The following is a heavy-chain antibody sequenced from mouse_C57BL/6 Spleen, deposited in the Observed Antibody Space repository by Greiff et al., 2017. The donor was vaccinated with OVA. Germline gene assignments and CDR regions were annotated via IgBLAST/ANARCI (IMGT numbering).Heavy chain of an antibody. V-gene: IGHV1-15*01. Sequence: QVQLQQSGAELVRPGASVTLSCKASGYTFTDYEMHWVKQTPVHGLEWIGAIDPETGGTAYNQKFKGKAILTADKSSSTAYMELRSLTSEDSAVYYCTFYDYDKGFAYWGQGTLVTVSA. D-gene: IGHD2-4*01. CDR3: TFYDYDKGFAY. J-gene: IGHJ3*01. CDR2: IDPETGGT. CDR1: GYTFTDYE.